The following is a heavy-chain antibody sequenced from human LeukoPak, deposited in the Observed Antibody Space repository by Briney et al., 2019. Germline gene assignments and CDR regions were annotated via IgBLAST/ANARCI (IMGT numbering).Heavy chain of an antibody. V-gene: IGHV4-31*03. CDR2: IYYSGST. CDR3: ARAPRYNWNQDGFDY. CDR1: GGSISSGGYY. D-gene: IGHD1-20*01. Sequence: SETLSLTCTVSGGSISSGGYYWSWIRQHPGKGLEWIGYIYYSGSTYYNPSLKSRVTISVDTSKNQFSLKPSSVTAADTAVYYCARAPRYNWNQDGFDYWGQGTLVTVSS. J-gene: IGHJ4*02.